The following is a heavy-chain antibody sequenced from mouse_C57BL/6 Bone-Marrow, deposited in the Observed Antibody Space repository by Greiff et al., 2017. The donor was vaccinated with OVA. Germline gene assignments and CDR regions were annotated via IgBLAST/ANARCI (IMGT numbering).Heavy chain of an antibody. CDR3: ARDDSSGYWFAY. CDR2: IDPSDSYT. D-gene: IGHD3-2*02. Sequence: QVQLQQPGAELVKPGASVKLSCKASGYTFTSYWMQWVKQRPGQGLEWIGEIDPSDSYTNYNQKFKGKATLTVDTSSSTAYMQLSSLTSEDSAVYYCARDDSSGYWFAYWGQGTLVTVSA. V-gene: IGHV1-50*01. CDR1: GYTFTSYW. J-gene: IGHJ3*01.